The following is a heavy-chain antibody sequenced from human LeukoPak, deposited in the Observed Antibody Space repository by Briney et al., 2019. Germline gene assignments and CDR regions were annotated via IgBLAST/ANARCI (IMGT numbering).Heavy chain of an antibody. V-gene: IGHV3-21*01. CDR3: AREGFSSGYAGIFDY. D-gene: IGHD2-2*01. J-gene: IGHJ4*02. Sequence: TGGSLRLSCAASGFTFSSYSMNWVRQAPGKGLEWVSSISSSSSYIYYADSVKGRFTISRDNAKNSLYLQMNSLRAEDTAVYYCAREGFSSGYAGIFDYWGRGTLVTVSS. CDR2: ISSSSSYI. CDR1: GFTFSSYS.